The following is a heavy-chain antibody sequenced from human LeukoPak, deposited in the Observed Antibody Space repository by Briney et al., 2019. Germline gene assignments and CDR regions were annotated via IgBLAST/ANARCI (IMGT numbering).Heavy chain of an antibody. J-gene: IGHJ5*02. V-gene: IGHV1-2*02. CDR2: INPNSGGT. D-gene: IGHD2-2*01. CDR1: GYTFTGYY. CDR3: ARAGPRVIVVVPAAIPGWFDP. Sequence: ASVKVSCKVSGYTFTGYYMHWVRQAPGQGLEWMGWINPNSGGTNYAQKFQGRVTMTRDTSISTAYMELSRLRSDDTAVYYCARAGPRVIVVVPAAIPGWFDPWGQGTLVTVSS.